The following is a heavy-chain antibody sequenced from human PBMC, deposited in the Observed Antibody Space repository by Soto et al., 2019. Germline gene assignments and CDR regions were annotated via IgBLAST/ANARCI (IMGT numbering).Heavy chain of an antibody. CDR2: IYYSGST. CDR1: GGSISSGDYY. J-gene: IGHJ4*02. V-gene: IGHV4-30-4*01. Sequence: PSETLSLTCTVSGGSISSGDYYWSWIRQPPGKGLEWIGYIYYSGSTYYNPSLKSRVTISIDTSKNQFSLKLSSVTAADTAVYYCARGSGSYYDSSGYPDYWSQGTLLTVSS. CDR3: ARGSGSYYDSSGYPDY. D-gene: IGHD3-22*01.